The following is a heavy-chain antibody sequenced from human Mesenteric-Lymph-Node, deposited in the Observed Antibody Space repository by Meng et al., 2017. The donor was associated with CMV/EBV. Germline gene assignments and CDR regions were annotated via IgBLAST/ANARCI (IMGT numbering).Heavy chain of an antibody. CDR1: GGSVSSGSYY. CDR2: IYYSGST. J-gene: IGHJ4*02. V-gene: IGHV4-61*01. Sequence: LACSVSGGSVSSGSYYWRWIRQPPGKGLEWIGYIYYSGSTNYNPSLKSRVNISRDTSKNQFSLKLSSVTAADTAVYYCARLLEALDYWGQGALVTVSS. D-gene: IGHD3-16*02. CDR3: ARLLEALDY.